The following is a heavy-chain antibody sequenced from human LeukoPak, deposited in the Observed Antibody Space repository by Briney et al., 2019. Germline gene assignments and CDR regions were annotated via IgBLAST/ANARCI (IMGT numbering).Heavy chain of an antibody. D-gene: IGHD2-2*01. CDR1: GGSISSYY. V-gene: IGHV4-59*12. CDR2: IYYSGST. J-gene: IGHJ5*02. CDR3: AGFIVVVPAASFDP. Sequence: SETLSLTCTVSGGSISSYYWSWIRQPPGKGLEWTGYIYYSGSTNYNPSLKSRVTISVDTSKNQFSLKLSSVTAADTAVYYCAGFIVVVPAASFDPWGQGTLVTVSS.